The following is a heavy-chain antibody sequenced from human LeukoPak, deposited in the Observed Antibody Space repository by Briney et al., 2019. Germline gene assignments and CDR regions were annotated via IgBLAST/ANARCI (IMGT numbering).Heavy chain of an antibody. CDR1: GGTVSSYA. CDR2: IIPIFGTA. D-gene: IGHD3-22*01. Sequence: ASVKVSCKASGGTVSSYAISWVRQAPGQGLEWMGGIIPIFGTANYAQKFQGRVTITADESTSTAYMELSSLRSEDTAVYYCAVDSSGYYLQYFDYWGQETQVTISS. V-gene: IGHV1-69*13. CDR3: AVDSSGYYLQYFDY. J-gene: IGHJ4*02.